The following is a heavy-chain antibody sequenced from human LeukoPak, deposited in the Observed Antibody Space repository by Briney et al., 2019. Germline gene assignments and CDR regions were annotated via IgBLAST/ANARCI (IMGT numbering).Heavy chain of an antibody. J-gene: IGHJ5*02. D-gene: IGHD1-26*01. Sequence: SGGSLRLSCAASGFTFSSHAMSWVRQAPGKGLEWVSDNSGSGDSTNYADSVKGRFSISGDNSKNTVSLQINRLSGEDTALYHCALESGSYYGYFDQWGQGTLVTVSS. V-gene: IGHV3-23*01. CDR3: ALESGSYYGYFDQ. CDR2: NSGSGDST. CDR1: GFTFSSHA.